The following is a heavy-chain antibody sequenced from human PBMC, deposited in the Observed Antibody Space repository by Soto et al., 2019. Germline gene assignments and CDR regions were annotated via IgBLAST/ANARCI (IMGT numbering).Heavy chain of an antibody. D-gene: IGHD3-3*01. CDR2: IYWNDDK. V-gene: IGHV2-5*01. CDR1: GCSLSTSGVG. Sequence: QITLKESGHALVKPTQTLTLSCTFSGCSLSTSGVGVGWIRQPPGKALEWLALIYWNDDKRYSPSLKSRLTITKDTSKNQVVLTMTNLDPVDTATYYCAHSPVWGGYPYYFDYWGQGTLVTVSS. J-gene: IGHJ4*02. CDR3: AHSPVWGGYPYYFDY.